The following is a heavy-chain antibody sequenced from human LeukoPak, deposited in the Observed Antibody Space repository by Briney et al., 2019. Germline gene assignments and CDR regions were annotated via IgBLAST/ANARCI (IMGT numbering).Heavy chain of an antibody. V-gene: IGHV1-8*01. Sequence: ASVKVSCKAFGYTLTSYVITWLRKATGQGLKWLEWMNPNSGNTGYAQKFQGRVTMTRNTSISTAYMELSSLRSEDTAVYYCARGGGLLRFEPFDYWGQGTLVTVSS. D-gene: IGHD3-3*01. CDR3: ARGGGLLRFEPFDY. CDR1: GYTLTSYV. CDR2: MNPNSGNT. J-gene: IGHJ4*02.